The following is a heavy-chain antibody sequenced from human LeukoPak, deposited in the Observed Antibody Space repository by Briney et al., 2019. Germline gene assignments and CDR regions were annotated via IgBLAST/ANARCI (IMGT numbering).Heavy chain of an antibody. CDR1: GGSISGSISSYY. J-gene: IGHJ4*01. CDR3: ARPNHYDSSGYQD. D-gene: IGHD3-22*01. V-gene: IGHV4-39*07. CDR2: VYYSGST. Sequence: SETLSLTCTVSGGSISGSISSYYWNWIRQPPGKGLEWSGSVYYSGSTYYNPSLKSRVTISVDTSKNQFSLKLSSVTAADTAVYYCARPNHYDSSGYQDWGKRTLVTVSS.